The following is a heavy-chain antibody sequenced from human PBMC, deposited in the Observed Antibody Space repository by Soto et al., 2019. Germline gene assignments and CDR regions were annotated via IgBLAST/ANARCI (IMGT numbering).Heavy chain of an antibody. J-gene: IGHJ4*02. Sequence: EVQLVESGGGLVQPGGSLRLSCAASGFTFSSYWMSWVRQAPGKGLEWVANIKQDGSEKYYVDSVKGRFTISRDNAKNSLYLQMNSLRAEDSAVYYCHCSSTSPVATILPFDYWGQGTLVTVSS. CDR1: GFTFSSYW. CDR2: IKQDGSEK. V-gene: IGHV3-7*01. D-gene: IGHD2-2*01. CDR3: HCSSTSPVATILPFDY.